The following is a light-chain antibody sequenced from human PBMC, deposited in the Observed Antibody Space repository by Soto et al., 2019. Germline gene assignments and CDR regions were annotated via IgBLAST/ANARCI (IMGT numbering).Light chain of an antibody. CDR3: QQYRYFPWT. V-gene: IGKV1-5*03. CDR1: QSISMS. J-gene: IGKJ1*01. CDR2: KGS. Sequence: DIQMTQSPFTLSASVGDRVTITCRASQSISMSLAWHQQKPGKAPKPLLYKGSSLESGAPSRFSGSGSGTEFTLTISSLEPDDFATYYCQQYRYFPWTFGQGTKLEIK.